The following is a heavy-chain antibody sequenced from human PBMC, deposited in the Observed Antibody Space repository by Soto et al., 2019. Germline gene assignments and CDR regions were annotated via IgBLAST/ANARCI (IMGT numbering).Heavy chain of an antibody. CDR2: IYNSGST. CDR3: ARLGGVVAASDFDY. Sequence: SETLSLTCTVSGGSINSGGYYRSWIRQQPGKGLEWIGYIYNSGSTYYNPSLKSRLTTSIHTSENQFSLKLTSVTAADTAVYYCARLGGVVAASDFDYWGQGTLVTVSS. V-gene: IGHV4-31*03. CDR1: GGSINSGGYY. J-gene: IGHJ4*02. D-gene: IGHD2-15*01.